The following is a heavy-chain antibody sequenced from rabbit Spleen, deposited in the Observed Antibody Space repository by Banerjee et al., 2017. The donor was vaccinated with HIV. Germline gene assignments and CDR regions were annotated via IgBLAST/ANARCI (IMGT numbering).Heavy chain of an antibody. CDR3: ARDYGGDNYWDMDL. D-gene: IGHD8-1*01. V-gene: IGHV1S45*01. Sequence: QEQLEESGGGLVKPEGSLTLTCKASGVSFSDKDVMCWVRQAPGKGLEWIACIWTTSGTTDYASWAKGRFTISKTSSTTVTLQMTSLTAADTATYFCARDYGGDNYWDMDLWGPGTLVTVS. CDR2: IWTTSGTT. J-gene: IGHJ6*01. CDR1: GVSFSDKDV.